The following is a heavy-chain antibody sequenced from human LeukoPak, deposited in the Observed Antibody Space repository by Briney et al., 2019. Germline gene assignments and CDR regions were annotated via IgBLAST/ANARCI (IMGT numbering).Heavy chain of an antibody. Sequence: SETLSLTCSVSGYSISSGYYWGWIRQSPGKGVEWIGNVYHSGSTYYNPSLKSRVTMSVDTSKNQFSLRLTSVTAADTAVYYCARLQARVGEFTFDYWGQGTLVTVSS. CDR3: ARLQARVGEFTFDY. J-gene: IGHJ4*02. V-gene: IGHV4-38-2*02. CDR2: VYHSGST. D-gene: IGHD3-10*01. CDR1: GYSISSGYY.